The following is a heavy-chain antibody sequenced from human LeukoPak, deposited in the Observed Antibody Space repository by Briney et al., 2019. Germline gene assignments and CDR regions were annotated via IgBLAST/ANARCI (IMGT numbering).Heavy chain of an antibody. CDR2: INHSGST. J-gene: IGHJ4*02. V-gene: IGHV4-34*01. CDR3: ARGRLLWFGELLSPDY. D-gene: IGHD3-10*01. Sequence: SETLSLTCVVYGGSFSGYYWSWLRQPPGKGLEWIGEINHSGSTNYNPSLKSRVTISVDTSKNQFSLKLSSVTAADTAVYYCARGRLLWFGELLSPDYWGQGTLVTVSS. CDR1: GGSFSGYY.